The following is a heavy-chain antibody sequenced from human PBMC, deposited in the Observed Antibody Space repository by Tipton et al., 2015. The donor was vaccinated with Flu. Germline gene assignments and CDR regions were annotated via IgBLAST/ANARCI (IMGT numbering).Heavy chain of an antibody. Sequence: TLSLTCTVSGASITSYYGSWIRQPPGKGLEWIGYIYYSGSINYNPSLRSRVTISVDTSKSQFSLKLNSVTAADTAVYYCARSTGTLTPDYWGQGTLVTVSS. CDR3: ARSTGTLTPDY. CDR1: GASITSYY. V-gene: IGHV4-59*01. J-gene: IGHJ4*02. D-gene: IGHD1-14*01. CDR2: IYYSGSI.